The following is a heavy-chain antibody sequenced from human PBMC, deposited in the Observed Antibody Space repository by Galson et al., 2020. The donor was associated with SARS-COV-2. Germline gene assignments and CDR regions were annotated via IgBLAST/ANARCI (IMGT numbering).Heavy chain of an antibody. D-gene: IGHD6-13*01. CDR1: GASVTSGDYY. V-gene: IGHV4-30-4*01. J-gene: IGHJ4*02. CDR3: ARARTAAENFDS. CDR2: IYYTGNT. Sequence: SQTLSLTCSVSGASVTSGDYYWSWIRQSPEKGLEWIGYIYYTGNTYYNPSLKSRVAISVDTSGNHFSLHLTSVTTADTAVYYCARARTAAENFDSWGQGTLLTVSS.